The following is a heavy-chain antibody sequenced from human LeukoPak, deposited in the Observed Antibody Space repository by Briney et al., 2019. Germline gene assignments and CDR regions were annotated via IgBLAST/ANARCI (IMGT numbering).Heavy chain of an antibody. CDR1: GYTFTGYY. Sequence: ASVKVSCKASGYTFTGYYMHWVRQAPGQGLEWMGWINPNSGGTNYAQKFQGRVTMTRDTSISTAYMELSRLRSDDTAVYYCARGHLPYCGGDCYSQAFDIWGQGTMVTVSS. CDR3: ARGHLPYCGGDCYSQAFDI. CDR2: INPNSGGT. D-gene: IGHD2-21*02. J-gene: IGHJ3*02. V-gene: IGHV1-2*02.